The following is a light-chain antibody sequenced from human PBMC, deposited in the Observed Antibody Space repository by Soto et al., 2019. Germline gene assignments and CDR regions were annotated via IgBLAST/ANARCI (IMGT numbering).Light chain of an antibody. CDR1: QSVSSSY. Sequence: EIVLTQSPGTLSLSPGERATLSCRASQSVSSSYLAWYQQKPGQAPRLLIYAASSRATGIPDGISGSGCGTAFSLTISRLEPAEVFGYYCQQYGSSLTWTFGQGTKVEIK. J-gene: IGKJ1*01. CDR3: QQYGSSLTWT. V-gene: IGKV3-20*01. CDR2: AAS.